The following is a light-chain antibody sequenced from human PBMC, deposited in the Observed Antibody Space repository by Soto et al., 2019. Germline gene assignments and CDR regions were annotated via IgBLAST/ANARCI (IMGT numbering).Light chain of an antibody. CDR2: DDN. CDR3: GSWDINSSPKG. CDR1: SSNIGGNS. Sequence: QYVRTQPPSVSAAPGQKVTISCSGSSSNIGGNSVSWYQQLPGTTPKLLIYDDNKRPSGIPDRFSGSKSGTSATLGITGFQTGDEFDYYCGSWDINSSPKGFAPGTK. J-gene: IGLJ1*01. V-gene: IGLV1-51*01.